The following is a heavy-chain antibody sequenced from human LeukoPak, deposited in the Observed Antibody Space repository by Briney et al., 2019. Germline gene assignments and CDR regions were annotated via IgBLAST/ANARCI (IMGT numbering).Heavy chain of an antibody. D-gene: IGHD3-10*01. CDR3: AREEILWFGETFDP. V-gene: IGHV1-2*02. CDR1: GYTFTGYY. CDR2: INPNSGGT. J-gene: IGHJ5*02. Sequence: ASVTVSCKASGYTFTGYYMHWVRQAPGQGLEWMGWINPNSGGTNYAQKFQGRVTMTRDTSISTAYMELSRLRSDDTAVYYCAREEILWFGETFDPWGQGTLVTVSS.